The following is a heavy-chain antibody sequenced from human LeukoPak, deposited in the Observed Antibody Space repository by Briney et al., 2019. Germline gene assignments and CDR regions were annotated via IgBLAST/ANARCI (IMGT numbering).Heavy chain of an antibody. CDR2: IYYSRST. Sequence: PSQTPSLTCTVSGGSTSRGGYYCSWTRQHPGKGLEWIGYIYYSRSTYYNPSLKSRVTISVDTSRNQFTLKLSSVTAADTAVYYCARYGHSHVLDDWGQGTLVTVSS. CDR1: GGSTSRGGYY. CDR3: ARYGHSHVLDD. D-gene: IGHD5-18*01. J-gene: IGHJ4*02. V-gene: IGHV4-31*03.